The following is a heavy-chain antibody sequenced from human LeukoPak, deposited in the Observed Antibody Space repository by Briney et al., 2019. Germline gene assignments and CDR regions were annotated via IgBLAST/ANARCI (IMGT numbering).Heavy chain of an antibody. CDR1: GYTITSYD. Sequence: ASVKVSCKASGYTITSYDINWVRRATGQGLEWMGWMNPNSGNTGYAQKFQGRVTMTRNTSISTAYMELSSLRSEDTAVYYCARDDSSGYHLPFDYWGQGTLVTVSS. D-gene: IGHD3-22*01. J-gene: IGHJ4*02. CDR2: MNPNSGNT. CDR3: ARDDSSGYHLPFDY. V-gene: IGHV1-8*01.